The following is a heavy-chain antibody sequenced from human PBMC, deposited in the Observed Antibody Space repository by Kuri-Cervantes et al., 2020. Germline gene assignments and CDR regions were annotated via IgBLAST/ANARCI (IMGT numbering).Heavy chain of an antibody. CDR2: IWYDGTNK. J-gene: IGHJ6*02. CDR3: ARSAGFCIGSHCYSDYNYAMDV. CDR1: GFTFSSYG. D-gene: IGHD2-15*01. Sequence: GESLKISCAASGFTFSSYGMHWVRQAPGKGLEWVAVIWYDGTNKYYADSVKGRFTISRDNSNNTLSLQMNSLRAEDTAVYYCARSAGFCIGSHCYSDYNYAMDVWGQGTTVTVSS. V-gene: IGHV3-33*01.